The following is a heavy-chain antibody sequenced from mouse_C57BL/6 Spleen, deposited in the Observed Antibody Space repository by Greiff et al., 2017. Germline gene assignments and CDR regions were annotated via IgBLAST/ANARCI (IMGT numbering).Heavy chain of an antibody. J-gene: IGHJ1*03. CDR1: GFTFSSYG. CDR3: ARHHDWYCDV. Sequence: EVMLVESGGDLVKPGGSLKLSCAASGFTFSSYGMSWVRQTPDKRLEWVATISSGGSYTYYPDSGKGRFTISRDNAKNTLYLQMSSLKSEDTAMDYCARHHDWYCDVWGTGTTVTVSS. CDR2: ISSGGSYT. V-gene: IGHV5-6*01.